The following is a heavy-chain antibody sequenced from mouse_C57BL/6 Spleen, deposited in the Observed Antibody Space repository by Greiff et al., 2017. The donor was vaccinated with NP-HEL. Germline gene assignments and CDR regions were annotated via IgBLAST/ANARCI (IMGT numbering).Heavy chain of an antibody. CDR1: GYTFTSYW. V-gene: IGHV1-69*01. Sequence: QVQLKQPGADLVMPGASVKLSCKASGYTFTSYWMHWVKQRPGQGLEWIGEIDPSDSYTNYNQKFKGKSTLTVDKSSSTAYMQLSSLTSEDSAVYYCASVYYDYDDGGYYFDYWGQGTTLTVSS. J-gene: IGHJ2*01. D-gene: IGHD2-4*01. CDR2: IDPSDSYT. CDR3: ASVYYDYDDGGYYFDY.